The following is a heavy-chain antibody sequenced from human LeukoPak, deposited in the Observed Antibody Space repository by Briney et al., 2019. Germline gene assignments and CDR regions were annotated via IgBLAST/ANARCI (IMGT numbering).Heavy chain of an antibody. D-gene: IGHD3-3*01. CDR2: IYYSGST. J-gene: IGHJ6*02. V-gene: IGHV4-39*01. Sequence: SETLSLTCTVSGGSITSSSYYWGWIRQPPGKGLEWIGNIYYSGSTYYNPSLRSRVTISVDTSKDQFSLKLCSVTAADTAVYYCARHHDFWSGYHNYYYGMDVWGQGTTVTVSS. CDR1: GGSITSSSYY. CDR3: ARHHDFWSGYHNYYYGMDV.